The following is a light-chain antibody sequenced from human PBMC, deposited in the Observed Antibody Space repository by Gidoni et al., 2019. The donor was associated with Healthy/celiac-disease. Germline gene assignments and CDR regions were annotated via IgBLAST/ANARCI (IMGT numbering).Light chain of an antibody. CDR3: QQYGSSPQFT. Sequence: EIVLTHSPDPLSLSPGERATLSCRASQSVSSSYLAWYQQKPGQAPRLLIYGASTRATGIPDRFSGSGSGTDFTLTISRLEPEDFAVYYCQQYGSSPQFTFGPGTKVDIK. V-gene: IGKV3-20*01. CDR2: GAS. CDR1: QSVSSSY. J-gene: IGKJ3*01.